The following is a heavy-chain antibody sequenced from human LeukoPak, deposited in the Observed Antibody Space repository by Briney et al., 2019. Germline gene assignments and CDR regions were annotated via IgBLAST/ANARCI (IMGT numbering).Heavy chain of an antibody. CDR1: GFTFSSYA. J-gene: IGHJ4*02. Sequence: GGCLTPSCAAYGFTFSSYAMSWVRQAAGEGLEWVSAISGSGGSTYYAASVKGGFTISRDNTTNTLYLQKNSLRAEAAAVYYCAEGPFDYFDYWGQGTLVTVSS. CDR3: AEGPFDYFDY. D-gene: IGHD2/OR15-2a*01. V-gene: IGHV3-23*01. CDR2: ISGSGGST.